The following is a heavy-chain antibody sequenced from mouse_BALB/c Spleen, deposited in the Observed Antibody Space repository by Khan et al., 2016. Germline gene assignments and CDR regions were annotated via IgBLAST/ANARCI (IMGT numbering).Heavy chain of an antibody. J-gene: IGHJ3*01. CDR1: GYTFTDYA. CDR2: ISTYYGDA. CDR3: ARNDGYFAWFAY. V-gene: IGHV1S137*01. Sequence: QVRLQQSGAELVRPGVSVKISCKGSGYTFTDYAMHWVKQSHAKSLEWIGVISTYYGDASYNQKFKGKATMTVDKSSSTAYMELARLTSEDSAIYYCARNDGYFAWFAYWGQGTLVTVSA. D-gene: IGHD2-3*01.